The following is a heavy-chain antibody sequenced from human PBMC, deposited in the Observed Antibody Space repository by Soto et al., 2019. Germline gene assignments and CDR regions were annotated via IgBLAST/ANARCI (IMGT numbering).Heavy chain of an antibody. Sequence: SETLSLTCAVSGGSISSSNWWSWVRQPPGKGLEWIGEIYHSGSTNYNPSLKSRVTISVDKSKNQFSLKLSSATAADTAVYYCAVSHSRGYYYYNGMDVWGQGTTVTVSS. D-gene: IGHD2-21*01. CDR1: GGSISSSNW. CDR3: AVSHSRGYYYYNGMDV. J-gene: IGHJ6*02. CDR2: IYHSGST. V-gene: IGHV4-4*02.